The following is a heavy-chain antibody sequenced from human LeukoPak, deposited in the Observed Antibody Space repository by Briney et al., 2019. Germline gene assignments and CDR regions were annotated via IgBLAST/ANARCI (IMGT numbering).Heavy chain of an antibody. D-gene: IGHD4-17*01. J-gene: IGHJ4*02. Sequence: ASVKVSCKASGYTFTSYGISWVRQAPGQGLEWMGWISAYNGNTNYAQKLQGRVTMTTDTSTSTAYMELRSLRSDDTAVYYCAKMYYGDSSWSQWGQGTLVTVSS. CDR3: AKMYYGDSSWSQ. CDR2: ISAYNGNT. CDR1: GYTFTSYG. V-gene: IGHV1-18*01.